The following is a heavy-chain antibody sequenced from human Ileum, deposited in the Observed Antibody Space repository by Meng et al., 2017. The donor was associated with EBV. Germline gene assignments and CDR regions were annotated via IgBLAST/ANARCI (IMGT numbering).Heavy chain of an antibody. Sequence: EVQLLESGGGVVQPGWSLRPSCAASGFTFSGYAMTWVRQAPGKGLDWVSSISTTGDMTYNADSVKGRFTISRDNPKNTLYLVMNSLRADDTAVYYCASGGFGSHFDYWGQGTLVTVSS. J-gene: IGHJ4*02. CDR2: ISTTGDMT. CDR1: GFTFSGYA. V-gene: IGHV3-23*01. CDR3: ASGGFGSHFDY. D-gene: IGHD1-26*01.